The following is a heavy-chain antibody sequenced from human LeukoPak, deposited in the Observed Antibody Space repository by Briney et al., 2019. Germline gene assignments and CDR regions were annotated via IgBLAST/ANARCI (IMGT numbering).Heavy chain of an antibody. D-gene: IGHD6-19*01. CDR1: GYTFTGYY. V-gene: IGHV1-2*02. Sequence: GASVKVSCKASGYTFTGYYMHWVRQAPGQGLEWMGWINPNSGGTNYAQKFQGRVTMTRDTSISTAYMELSRLRSDDTAVYYCAKVTKDSSGWYMLLWGQGTLVTVSS. CDR3: AKVTKDSSGWYMLL. J-gene: IGHJ4*02. CDR2: INPNSGGT.